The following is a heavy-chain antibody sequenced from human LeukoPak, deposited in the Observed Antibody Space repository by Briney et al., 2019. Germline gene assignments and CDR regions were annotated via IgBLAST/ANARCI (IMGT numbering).Heavy chain of an antibody. CDR2: ISTTVEDT. CDR1: GYTFTNNG. Sequence: ASVRPSCKASGYTFTNNGISWVRQAPGQGLEWMGWISTTVEDTNYADNFQGQHSLTTESSTSTAYMELKSLTSDDTAVYYCATDGGPYCAGDRYPGQYWGQGNLGPGSS. J-gene: IGHJ4*03. V-gene: IGHV1-18*01. CDR3: ATDGGPYCAGDRYPGQY. D-gene: IGHD2-21*02.